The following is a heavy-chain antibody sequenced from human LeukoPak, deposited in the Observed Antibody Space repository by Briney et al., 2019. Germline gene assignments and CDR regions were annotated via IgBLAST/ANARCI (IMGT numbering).Heavy chain of an antibody. CDR1: GFTFSTYW. D-gene: IGHD2-8*02. CDR3: AKDGSWSCTD. J-gene: IGHJ4*02. CDR2: IKEDGRQK. V-gene: IGHV3-7*01. Sequence: GGSLRLSCVASGFTFSTYWMTWVRQAPGKGLEWVANIKEDGRQKHYVGSVKGRFTISRDNSKRTLYLQMNSLRADDTAVYYCAKDGSWSCTDWGQGTLVTVSS.